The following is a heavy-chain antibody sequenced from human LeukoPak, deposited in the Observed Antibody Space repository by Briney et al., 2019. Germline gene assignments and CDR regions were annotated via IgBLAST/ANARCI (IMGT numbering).Heavy chain of an antibody. CDR3: ARDPYGSGDGYFDY. J-gene: IGHJ4*02. CDR1: GFTFSDHG. CDR2: IWYNGSKK. Sequence: GRALRLSCAASGFTFSDHGMHWVRQAPGKGLEWVAIIWYNGSKKYYAESVKGRFTISRDNSKNTLYLQMSSLRAEDTAVYYCARDPYGSGDGYFDYWGQGTLVTVSS. V-gene: IGHV3-33*01. D-gene: IGHD3-10*01.